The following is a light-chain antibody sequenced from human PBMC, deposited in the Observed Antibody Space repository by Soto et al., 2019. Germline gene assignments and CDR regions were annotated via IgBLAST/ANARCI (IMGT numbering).Light chain of an antibody. J-gene: IGKJ5*01. CDR1: QSVSSY. V-gene: IGKV3-11*01. CDR3: QQRSNWQVT. CDR2: DAS. Sequence: EIVLTQFPATLSLSPGERATLSCRASQSVSSYLAWYQQKPGQAPRLLIYDASNRATGIPARFSGSGSGTDFTLTISSLEPEDFAVYYCQQRSNWQVTFGQGTRLEIK.